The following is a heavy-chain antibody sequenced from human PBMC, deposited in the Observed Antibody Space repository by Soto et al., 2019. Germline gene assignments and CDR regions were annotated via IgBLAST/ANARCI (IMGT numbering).Heavy chain of an antibody. D-gene: IGHD1-26*01. CDR3: AKGEGGATTGNWFDP. CDR1: GFTFSSYA. CDR2: ISGSGGST. V-gene: IGHV3-23*01. Sequence: GVLRLSCAASGFTFSSYAMSWVRQAPVKGLEWVSAISGSGGSTYYADSEKGRFTISRDNSKNTLYLQMNSLSDEDTAVYYWAKGEGGATTGNWFDPWGQGTLVTVSS. J-gene: IGHJ5*02.